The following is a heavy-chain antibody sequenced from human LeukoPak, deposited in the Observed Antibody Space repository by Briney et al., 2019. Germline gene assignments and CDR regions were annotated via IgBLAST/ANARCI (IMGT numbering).Heavy chain of an antibody. D-gene: IGHD5-18*01. CDR2: ISAYTGNT. CDR3: AGYSYGYDAFDI. J-gene: IGHJ3*02. Sequence: ASVKVSCEASGYTLTNNGITWVRQAPGQGLEWMGWISAYTGNTNYAQKLQGRVTMTTDTSTSTAYMELRSLRSDDTAVYYCAGYSYGYDAFDIWGQGTMVTVSS. V-gene: IGHV1-18*01. CDR1: GYTLTNNG.